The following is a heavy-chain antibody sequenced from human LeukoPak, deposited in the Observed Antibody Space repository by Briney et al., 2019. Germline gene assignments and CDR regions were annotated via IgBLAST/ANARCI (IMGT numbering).Heavy chain of an antibody. CDR2: IHYSGST. D-gene: IGHD3-22*01. Sequence: SETLSLTCTVSGGSISSSSYYWGWIRHPPGKGLEWIGSIHYSGSTYYNPSLKSRVTISLDTSKNQVSLKMRSVTAADTAVYYCARIRSGLSLRHNWFDPWGQGTLVTVSS. J-gene: IGHJ5*02. CDR1: GGSISSSSYY. V-gene: IGHV4-39*07. CDR3: ARIRSGLSLRHNWFDP.